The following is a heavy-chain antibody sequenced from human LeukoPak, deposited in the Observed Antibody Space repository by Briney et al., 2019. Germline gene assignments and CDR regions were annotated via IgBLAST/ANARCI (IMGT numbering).Heavy chain of an antibody. V-gene: IGHV4-61*02. CDR1: GGSISSGSYY. CDR3: GRGGGYYYDTSNDY. Sequence: SGTLSLTCTVSGGSISSGSYYWTWIRHPAGKGLEWIGRIYTSGSTNYNPSLKSRGTISIDTSKNQFSLKLSSVTAADTAVCFCGRGGGYYYDTSNDYWGQGTLVTVSS. J-gene: IGHJ4*02. CDR2: IYTSGST. D-gene: IGHD3-22*01.